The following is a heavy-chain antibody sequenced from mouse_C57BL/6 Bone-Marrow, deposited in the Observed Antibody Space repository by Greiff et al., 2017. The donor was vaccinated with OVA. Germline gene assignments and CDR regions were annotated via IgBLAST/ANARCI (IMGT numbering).Heavy chain of an antibody. D-gene: IGHD2-5*01. V-gene: IGHV2-2*01. CDR3: ARTFYYSTSWFAY. CDR1: GFSLTSYG. J-gene: IGHJ3*01. Sequence: VQLQQSGPGLVQPSQSLSITCTVSGFSLTSYGVHWVRQSPGKRLEWLGVIWSGGSTDYNAAFISRLSISKDNSKSQVFFKMNSLQADDTAIYYCARTFYYSTSWFAYWGQGTLVTVSA. CDR2: IWSGGST.